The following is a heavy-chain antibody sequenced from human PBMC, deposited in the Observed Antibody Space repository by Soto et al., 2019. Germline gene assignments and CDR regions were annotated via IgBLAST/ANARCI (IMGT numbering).Heavy chain of an antibody. CDR1: GFSFGSYA. CDR3: ARDRQQWLEPAGGALPF. CDR2: ISYHGREI. Sequence: GGSLRLSCEVSGFSFGSYAFHWVRQAPGKGLEWLSVISYHGREIYYADSVKDRFTISRDNFKKTLYLQMTSLRADDTAVYYCARDRQQWLEPAGGALPFWGQGTMVTVSS. J-gene: IGHJ3*01. D-gene: IGHD6-19*01. V-gene: IGHV3-30-3*01.